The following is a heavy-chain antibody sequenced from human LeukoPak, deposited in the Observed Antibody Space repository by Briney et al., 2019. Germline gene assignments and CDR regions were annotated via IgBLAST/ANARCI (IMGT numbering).Heavy chain of an antibody. CDR2: ISGGGGTT. J-gene: IGHJ1*01. CDR3: ARDLDDYNGLPPFFQH. Sequence: GGSLRLSCSASGFTFSNYAMSWVRQAPGKGLEWVSTISGGGGTTYSADSVKGRFTNSRDNSRNTVYLHMNSLRAEDTAVYYCARDLDDYNGLPPFFQHWGQGTLVTVSS. CDR1: GFTFSNYA. D-gene: IGHD5-24*01. V-gene: IGHV3-23*01.